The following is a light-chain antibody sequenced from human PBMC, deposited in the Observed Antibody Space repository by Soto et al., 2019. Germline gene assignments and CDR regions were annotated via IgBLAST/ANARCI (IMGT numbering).Light chain of an antibody. J-gene: IGKJ1*01. CDR1: QSISSY. CDR2: AAS. V-gene: IGKV1-39*01. Sequence: DIPMTQSPSSLSASVGDRVTITCRASQSISSYLNWYQQKPGKAPKLLIYAASSLQSGVPSRFSGSGSGTDFTLTISSLQPEDFATYYCQQSYSTWTFGQGTKVKIK. CDR3: QQSYSTWT.